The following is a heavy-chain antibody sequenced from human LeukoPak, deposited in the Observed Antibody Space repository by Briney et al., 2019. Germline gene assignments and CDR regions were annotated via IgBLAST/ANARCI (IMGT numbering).Heavy chain of an antibody. Sequence: GGSLRLYCAASGFTFDDYAMHWVRQAPGKGLEWVSGISWNSGSIGYADSVKGRFTISRDNAKNSLYLQMNSLRAEDTALYYCAKDMGGGRLVRFYFDYWGQGTLVTVSS. CDR2: ISWNSGSI. CDR3: AKDMGGGRLVRFYFDY. CDR1: GFTFDDYA. V-gene: IGHV3-9*01. D-gene: IGHD6-19*01. J-gene: IGHJ4*02.